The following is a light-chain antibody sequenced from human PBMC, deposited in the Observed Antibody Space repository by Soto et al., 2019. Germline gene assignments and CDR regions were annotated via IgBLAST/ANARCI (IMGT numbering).Light chain of an antibody. CDR1: QSISGW. CDR3: QHYNSYPYT. J-gene: IGKJ2*01. CDR2: DAS. Sequence: DIQMTQSPSTLSASVGDRVTITCRASQSISGWLAWYQQKPGKAPKLLIYDASSLESGVPSRFSGSESGAKFPLPISSLQPNDFATYYCQHYNSYPYTFGQGTKLEIK. V-gene: IGKV1-5*01.